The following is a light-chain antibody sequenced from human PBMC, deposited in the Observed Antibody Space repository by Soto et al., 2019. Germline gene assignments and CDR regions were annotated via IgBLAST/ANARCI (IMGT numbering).Light chain of an antibody. CDR1: QSISTY. CDR3: QPSFGAPRP. Sequence: DIQMTQSPSSLSASLGDRVTVTCRASQSISTYLNWFQQRPGKAPKLLIYGAYTLQDGVPSRFSGSGSETEFTLTISSLQPEDFAPYYCQPSFGAPRPFGQGTRVDIK. V-gene: IGKV1-39*01. CDR2: GAY. J-gene: IGKJ1*01.